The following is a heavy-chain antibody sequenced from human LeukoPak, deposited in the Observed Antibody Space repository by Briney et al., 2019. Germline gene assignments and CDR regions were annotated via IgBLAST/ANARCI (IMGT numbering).Heavy chain of an antibody. CDR1: GFTLSYYN. Sequence: GGSLRLSCAASGFTLSYYNMNWVRQAPGKGLEWVSSITASSSSMYYADSVKGRFTISRDNAKNSLYLQMNSLRAEDTAVYYCARDGNSWYFDLWGRGTLVTVSS. CDR3: ARDGNSWYFDL. V-gene: IGHV3-21*04. D-gene: IGHD4-23*01. CDR2: ITASSSSM. J-gene: IGHJ2*01.